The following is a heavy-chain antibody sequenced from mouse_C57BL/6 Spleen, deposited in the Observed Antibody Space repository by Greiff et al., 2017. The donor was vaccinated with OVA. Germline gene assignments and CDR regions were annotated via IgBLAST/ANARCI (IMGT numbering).Heavy chain of an antibody. Sequence: QVQLKQPGAELVKPGASVKLSCKASGYTFTSYWMHWVKQRPGQGLEWIGMIHPNSGSTNYNEKFKSKATLTVDKSSSTAYMQLSSLTSEDSAVYYCARRGGNYSWYFDVWGTGTTVTVSS. D-gene: IGHD2-1*01. CDR2: IHPNSGST. CDR1: GYTFTSYW. J-gene: IGHJ1*03. CDR3: ARRGGNYSWYFDV. V-gene: IGHV1-64*01.